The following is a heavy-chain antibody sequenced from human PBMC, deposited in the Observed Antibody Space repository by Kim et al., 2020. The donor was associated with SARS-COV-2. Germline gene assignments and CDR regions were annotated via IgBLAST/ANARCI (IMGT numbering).Heavy chain of an antibody. CDR2: IYGGGGT. CDR1: GFTFSSTD. V-gene: IGHV3-53*01. CDR3: VRDGGDWYGMDV. D-gene: IGHD2-21*02. Sequence: GGSLRLSCAASGFTFSSTDMSWVRQAPGKGLEWVSFIYGGGGTYYAAPVKGRITISRDNSKSTLYLQMNSLRAEDAAVYYCVRDGGDWYGMDVWGQGTTVIVSS. J-gene: IGHJ6*02.